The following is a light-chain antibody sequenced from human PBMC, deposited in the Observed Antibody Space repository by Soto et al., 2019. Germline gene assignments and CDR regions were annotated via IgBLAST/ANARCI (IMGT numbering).Light chain of an antibody. CDR1: QTIARY. J-gene: IGKJ3*01. CDR3: QQSYNAPFN. V-gene: IGKV1-39*01. Sequence: DIQMTQSPSPLSASVGDRIIITCRASQTIARYINWFQQKSGQPPKLLVYAASTLRHGVPSRFSASGSGSDFTLTINSLQPEDLATYYCQQSYNAPFNFXPGTKVDIK. CDR2: AAS.